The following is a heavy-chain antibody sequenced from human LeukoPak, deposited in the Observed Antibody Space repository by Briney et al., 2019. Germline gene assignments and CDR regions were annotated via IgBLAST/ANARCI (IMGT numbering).Heavy chain of an antibody. CDR1: GGTFSSYA. J-gene: IGHJ5*02. CDR3: ARGRQYQLLLSNWFDP. V-gene: IGHV1-69*05. Sequence: SVKVSCKASGGTFSSYAISWVRQAPGQGLEWMGGIIPIFGTANYAQKFQGRVTITTDESTSTAYMELSSLRSEDTAVYYCARGRQYQLLLSNWFDPWGQGTLVTVSS. D-gene: IGHD2-2*01. CDR2: IIPIFGTA.